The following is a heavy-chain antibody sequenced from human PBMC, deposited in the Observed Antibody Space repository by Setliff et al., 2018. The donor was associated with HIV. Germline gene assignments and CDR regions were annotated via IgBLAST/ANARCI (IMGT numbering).Heavy chain of an antibody. J-gene: IGHJ4*02. V-gene: IGHV3-66*03. D-gene: IGHD3-22*01. Sequence: PGGSLRLSCAASGFTFSDYYMSWIRQAPGKGLEWVSYYADSVKGRFTISRDNSKNTLYLQMNSLRAEDTAVYYCAKDIYDSSGYYYGYWGQGTLVTVSS. CDR1: GFTFSDYY. CDR3: AKDIYDSSGYYYGY.